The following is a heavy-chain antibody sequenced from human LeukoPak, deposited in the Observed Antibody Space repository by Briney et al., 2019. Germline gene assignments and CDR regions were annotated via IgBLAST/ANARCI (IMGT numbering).Heavy chain of an antibody. J-gene: IGHJ1*01. CDR2: INHSGST. CDR1: GGSFSGYY. Sequence: SETLSLTCAVYGGSFSGYYWSWIRRPPGKGLEWIGEINHSGSTNYNPSLKSRVTISVDTSKNQFSLKLSSVTAADTAVYYCARGWRYYGSGSHEYFQHWGQGTLVTVSS. V-gene: IGHV4-34*01. CDR3: ARGWRYYGSGSHEYFQH. D-gene: IGHD3-10*01.